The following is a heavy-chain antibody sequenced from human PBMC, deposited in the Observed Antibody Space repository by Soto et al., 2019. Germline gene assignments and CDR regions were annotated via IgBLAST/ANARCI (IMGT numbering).Heavy chain of an antibody. J-gene: IGHJ4*02. D-gene: IGHD3-22*01. Sequence: ASVKVSCKASGYTFTSYAMHWVRQAPGQRLEWMGWINPSGGSTSYAQKFQGRVTMTRDTSTSTVYMELSSLRSEDTAVYYCARGNLYYYDSSGYSNPAPFDYWGQGTLVTVSS. CDR2: INPSGGST. CDR1: GYTFTSYA. CDR3: ARGNLYYYDSSGYSNPAPFDY. V-gene: IGHV1-46*03.